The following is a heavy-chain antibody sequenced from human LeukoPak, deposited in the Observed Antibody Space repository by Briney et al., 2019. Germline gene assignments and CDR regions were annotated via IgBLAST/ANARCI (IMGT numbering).Heavy chain of an antibody. Sequence: SQTLSLTCAISGGSVSSNSAAWNWIRQSPSRGLEWLGRTYYRSKWYNDYAVSVKSRITINPDTSKNQFSLQLNSVTPEDTAVYYCARSGSGYSGYDLKLAEFDYWGQGTLVTVSS. CDR3: ARSGSGYSGYDLKLAEFDY. CDR1: GGSVSSNSAA. D-gene: IGHD5-12*01. CDR2: TYYRSKWYN. J-gene: IGHJ4*02. V-gene: IGHV6-1*01.